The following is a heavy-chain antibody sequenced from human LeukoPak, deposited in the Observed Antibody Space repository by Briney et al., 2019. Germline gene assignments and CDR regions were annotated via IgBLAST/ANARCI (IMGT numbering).Heavy chain of an antibody. Sequence: GGSLRLSCAASGFTFSSYGMHWVRQAPGKGLEWVAFIRYGGSNKYYADSVKGRFTISRDNSKNTLYLQMNSLRAEDTAVYYCAIPYDSSGYYYGDAFDIWGQGTMVTVSS. J-gene: IGHJ3*02. V-gene: IGHV3-30*02. D-gene: IGHD3-22*01. CDR2: IRYGGSNK. CDR3: AIPYDSSGYYYGDAFDI. CDR1: GFTFSSYG.